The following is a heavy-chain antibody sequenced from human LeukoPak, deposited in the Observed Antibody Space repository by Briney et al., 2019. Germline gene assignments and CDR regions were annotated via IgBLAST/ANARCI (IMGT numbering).Heavy chain of an antibody. J-gene: IGHJ5*02. Sequence: PGGSLRLSCAGSGSTVSSNYMSWVRQAPGKGLEWVSVIYTGGNTYYADSVKGRFTISRDNSKNTLYLQMNSLRAEDTAVYYCARGLIYSPNWFDPWGQGTLVTVSS. CDR3: ARGLIYSPNWFDP. CDR1: GSTVSSNY. D-gene: IGHD4-11*01. CDR2: IYTGGNT. V-gene: IGHV3-66*01.